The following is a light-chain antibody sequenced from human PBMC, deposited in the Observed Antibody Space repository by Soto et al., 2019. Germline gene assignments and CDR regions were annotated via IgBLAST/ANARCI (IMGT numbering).Light chain of an antibody. Sequence: QAVVTQPPSVSAAPGQKVTISCSGSSSNIGNNYVSWYQQLPGTAPKLLIYDNNKRPSGIPDRFSGSKSGTSATLGITGLQTGDEADYYCGTWDSSLSPLAVFGGGTQLTVL. J-gene: IGLJ7*01. V-gene: IGLV1-51*01. CDR3: GTWDSSLSPLAV. CDR2: DNN. CDR1: SSNIGNNY.